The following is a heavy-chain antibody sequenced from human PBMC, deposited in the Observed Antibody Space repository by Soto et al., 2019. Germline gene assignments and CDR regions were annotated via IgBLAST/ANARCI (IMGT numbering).Heavy chain of an antibody. J-gene: IGHJ5*02. Sequence: PSETLSLTCGVSGGSLSGATYSWNWIRQPPGKGLEWIGYIFPSGTTYYNPSLKSRVTISIDVSKNQFSLSLRSLTAADTAVYYCARDMHAGFTHYFDPWGQGTLVTVSS. CDR3: ARDMHAGFTHYFDP. CDR2: IFPSGTT. V-gene: IGHV4-30-2*01. CDR1: GGSLSGATYS. D-gene: IGHD1-26*01.